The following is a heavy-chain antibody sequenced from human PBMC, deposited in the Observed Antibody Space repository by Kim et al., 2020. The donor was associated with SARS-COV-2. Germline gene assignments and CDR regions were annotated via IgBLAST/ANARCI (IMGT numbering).Heavy chain of an antibody. J-gene: IGHJ4*02. V-gene: IGHV4-31*02. Sequence: YNPSLKSRVTISVDTSKSQFSLKLSSVTAADTAVYYCARENYDSSGNFDYWGQGTLVTVSS. CDR3: ARENYDSSGNFDY. D-gene: IGHD3-22*01.